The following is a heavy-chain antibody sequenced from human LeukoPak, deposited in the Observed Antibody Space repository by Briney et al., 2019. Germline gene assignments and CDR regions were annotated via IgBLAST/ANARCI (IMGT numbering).Heavy chain of an antibody. Sequence: PGGSLRLSCAASGFTFSSYAMSWVRQAPGKGLEWVAVISYDGSNKYYADSVKGRFTISRDNSKNTLYLQMNSLRAEDTAVYYCAKEHLMIVVEAADYWGQGTLVTVSS. V-gene: IGHV3-30-3*01. CDR1: GFTFSSYA. J-gene: IGHJ4*02. CDR3: AKEHLMIVVEAADY. CDR2: ISYDGSNK. D-gene: IGHD3-22*01.